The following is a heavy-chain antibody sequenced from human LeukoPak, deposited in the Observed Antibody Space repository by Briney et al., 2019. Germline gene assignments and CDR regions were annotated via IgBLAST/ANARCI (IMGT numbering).Heavy chain of an antibody. J-gene: IGHJ4*02. Sequence: PGGSLRLSCAASGFSLSTYDIHWVRQAPGKGLEWVVLIRYDGSKKYYADSVKGRLTISRDTSRNTLYLQMHSLRPEDTAVYYCARGGRFDNWGQGTLVTVSS. CDR2: IRYDGSKK. CDR3: ARGGRFDN. CDR1: GFSLSTYD. V-gene: IGHV3-30*02. D-gene: IGHD2-15*01.